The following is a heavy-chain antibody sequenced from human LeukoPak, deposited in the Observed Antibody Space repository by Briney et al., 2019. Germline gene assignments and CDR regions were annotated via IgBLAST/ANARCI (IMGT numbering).Heavy chain of an antibody. D-gene: IGHD2-15*01. Sequence: GESLKISCKGSGYSFTNYWIGWVRQMPGKGLEWMGIIYPGDSDTRYRRSFQGQVTISADKSISTAYLQWSSLKASDTAMYYCARRVVNNRNWYFNLWGRGTLATVSS. CDR1: GYSFTNYW. CDR3: ARRVVNNRNWYFNL. V-gene: IGHV5-51*01. J-gene: IGHJ2*01. CDR2: IYPGDSDT.